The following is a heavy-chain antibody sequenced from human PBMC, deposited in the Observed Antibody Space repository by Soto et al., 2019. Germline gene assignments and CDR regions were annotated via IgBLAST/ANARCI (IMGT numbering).Heavy chain of an antibody. J-gene: IGHJ6*02. V-gene: IGHV4-59*01. CDR1: GGSISSYY. D-gene: IGHD3-10*01. CDR2: IYYSGST. CDR3: ARVNTMVRGVIYSAAYYYYGMDV. Sequence: SETLSLTCTVSGGSISSYYWSWIRQPPGKGLEWIGYIYYSGSTNYNPSLKSRVTISVDTSKNQFSLKLSSVTAADTAVYYCARVNTMVRGVIYSAAYYYYGMDVWGQGTTVT.